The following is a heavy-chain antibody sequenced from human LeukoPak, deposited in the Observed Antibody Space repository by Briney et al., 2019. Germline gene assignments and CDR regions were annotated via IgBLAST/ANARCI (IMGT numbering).Heavy chain of an antibody. CDR1: GFTFSSYA. V-gene: IGHV3-30-3*01. CDR3: ARGLVLGPKTHFGY. CDR2: ISYDGSNK. Sequence: GGSLRLSCAASGFTFSSYAMHWVRQAPGKGLEWVAVISYDGSNKYYADSVKGRFTISRDNSKNTLYLQMNSLRAEDTAVYYCARGLVLGPKTHFGYWGQGTLVTVSS. D-gene: IGHD6-19*01. J-gene: IGHJ4*02.